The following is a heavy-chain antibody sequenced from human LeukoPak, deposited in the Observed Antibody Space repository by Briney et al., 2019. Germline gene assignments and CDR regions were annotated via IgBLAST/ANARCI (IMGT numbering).Heavy chain of an antibody. Sequence: SETLSLTCSVSGGSISSYYWSWIRQPPGKGLEWIGYIYYSGSTNYNPSLKSRVTISVDTSKNQFSLKLSSVTAADTAGYYCARVDNTSIIEVRDAFDIWGQGKMVTVSS. J-gene: IGHJ3*02. CDR3: ARVDNTSIIEVRDAFDI. CDR2: IYYSGST. CDR1: GGSISSYY. V-gene: IGHV4-59*12. D-gene: IGHD3-22*01.